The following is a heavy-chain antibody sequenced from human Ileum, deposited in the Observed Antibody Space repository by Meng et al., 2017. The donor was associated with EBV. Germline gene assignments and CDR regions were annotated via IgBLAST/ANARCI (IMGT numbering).Heavy chain of an antibody. V-gene: IGHV4-4*02. CDR2: IHHTRGP. CDR1: GDSISNEHW. D-gene: IGHD2-8*01. J-gene: IGHJ4*02. CDR3: ASNGAFSLDH. Sequence: QVRLPGPGPGLVGPSGTLSLPCSVSGDSISNEHWWSWVRQSPGKGLEWIGEIHHTRGPNYNPSLKSRVIISVDKSNNHFSLRLSAVTAADTAVYYCASNGAFSLDHWGQGTLVTVSS.